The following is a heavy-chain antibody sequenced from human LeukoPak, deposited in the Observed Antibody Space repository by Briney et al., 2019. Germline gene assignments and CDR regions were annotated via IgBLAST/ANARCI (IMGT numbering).Heavy chain of an antibody. CDR1: GGSINNYY. CDR2: INPSGST. D-gene: IGHD3-10*01. Sequence: SETVSLTCAVSGGSINNYYWGWIRQPPGKELEWIGEINPSGSTNYNPSLKSRVTISIDTSKNQFSLKLSSVTAADTAVYYCARFGSYWGQGILVTVSS. V-gene: IGHV4-34*01. CDR3: ARFGSY. J-gene: IGHJ4*02.